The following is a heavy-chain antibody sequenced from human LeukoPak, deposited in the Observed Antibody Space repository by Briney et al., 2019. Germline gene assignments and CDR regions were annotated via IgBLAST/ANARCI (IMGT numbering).Heavy chain of an antibody. D-gene: IGHD3-22*01. J-gene: IGHJ5*02. CDR1: GDSISSYY. CDR2: IYYSGST. CDR3: ASDYYDSSGNGWFDP. V-gene: IGHV4-59*08. Sequence: SETLSLTCTVSGDSISSYYWSWIRQPPGKGLEWIGYIYYSGSTNYNPSLKSRVTISVDTSKNQFSLKLSSVTAADTAVYYCASDYYDSSGNGWFDPWGQGTLVTVSS.